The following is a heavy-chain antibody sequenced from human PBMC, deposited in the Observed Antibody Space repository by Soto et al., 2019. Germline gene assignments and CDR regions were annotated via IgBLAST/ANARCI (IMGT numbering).Heavy chain of an antibody. D-gene: IGHD2-15*01. Sequence: SETLSLTCTVSGGSISSGGYYWSWIRQHPGKGLEWIGYIYYSGSTYYNPSLKSRVTISVDTSKNQFSLKLSSVTAADTAVYYCARVEHCSGGSCYHLGGWFDPWGQGTLVTVSS. CDR1: GGSISSGGYY. CDR2: IYYSGST. CDR3: ARVEHCSGGSCYHLGGWFDP. V-gene: IGHV4-31*03. J-gene: IGHJ5*02.